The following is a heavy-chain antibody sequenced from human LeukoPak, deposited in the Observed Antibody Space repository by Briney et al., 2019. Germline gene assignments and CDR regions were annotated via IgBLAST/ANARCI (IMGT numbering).Heavy chain of an antibody. CDR3: ARDRYCSSTSCYPFDY. CDR2: IYYSGST. D-gene: IGHD2-2*01. J-gene: IGHJ4*02. Sequence: PSETLSLTCTVSGGSISSSSYYWCWVRQPPGKGLERTGSIYYSGSTYYNPSLKSRVTISVDTSKNQFSLKLSSVTAADTAVYYCARDRYCSSTSCYPFDYWGQGTLVTVSS. CDR1: GGSISSSSYY. V-gene: IGHV4-39*01.